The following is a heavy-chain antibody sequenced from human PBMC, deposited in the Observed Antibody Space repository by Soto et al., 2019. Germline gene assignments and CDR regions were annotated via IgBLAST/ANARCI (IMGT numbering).Heavy chain of an antibody. CDR1: GYSFTSYW. Sequence: GESLKISCKGSGYSFTSYWVAWVRQMPGKGLEWMGRIDPSDSYTNYNPPFQGHVTISVDKSISTAYLQWSSLKASDTAMYYCARSGGNGYSAFDIWGQGTMVTVSS. V-gene: IGHV5-10-1*01. D-gene: IGHD6-13*01. CDR3: ARSGGNGYSAFDI. J-gene: IGHJ3*02. CDR2: IDPSDSYT.